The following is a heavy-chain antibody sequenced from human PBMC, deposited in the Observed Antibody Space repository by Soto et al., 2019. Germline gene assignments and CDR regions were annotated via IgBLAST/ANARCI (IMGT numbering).Heavy chain of an antibody. CDR1: GASISNDNW. V-gene: IGHV4-4*02. J-gene: IGHJ3*02. CDR3: AKDLGIAVSARRAFDI. CDR2: IYHSGST. D-gene: IGHD6-19*01. Sequence: LSLTCDVSGASISNDNWWSWVRQPPGKGLEWIGEIYHSGSTNYNPSLKSRVTISVDKSKNQFSLKLSSVTAADTAVYYCAKDLGIAVSARRAFDIWGKAPIVT.